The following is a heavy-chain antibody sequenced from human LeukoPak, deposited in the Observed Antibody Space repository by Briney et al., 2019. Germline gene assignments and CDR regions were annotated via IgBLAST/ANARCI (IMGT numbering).Heavy chain of an antibody. CDR3: ARDTPSGSTASPSFRY. Sequence: PSQTLSLTCTVSGDSISSGAYYWSWIRQHPVKGPEWIGYIFYSGSTSYNPSLKSRVTISVDTSKNQFSLKLSSVTAADTAVYYCARDTPSGSTASPSFRYWGQGTLVTVSS. CDR2: IFYSGST. V-gene: IGHV4-31*03. D-gene: IGHD2-21*02. CDR1: GDSISSGAYY. J-gene: IGHJ4*02.